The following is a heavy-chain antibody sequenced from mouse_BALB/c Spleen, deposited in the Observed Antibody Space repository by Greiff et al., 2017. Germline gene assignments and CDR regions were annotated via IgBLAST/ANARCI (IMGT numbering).Heavy chain of an antibody. Sequence: VQLQQSGAELVRPGALVKLSCKASGFNIKDYYMHWVKQRPEQGLEWIGWIDPENGNTIYYPKFQGKASITADTSSNTAYLQLSSLTSEDTAVYYCARLIHYFDYWGQGTTLTVSS. CDR2: IDPENGNT. J-gene: IGHJ2*01. V-gene: IGHV14-1*02. CDR1: GFNIKDYY. CDR3: ARLIHYFDY.